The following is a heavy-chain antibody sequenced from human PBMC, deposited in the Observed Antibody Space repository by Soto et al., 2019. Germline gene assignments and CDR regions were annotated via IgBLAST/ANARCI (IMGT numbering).Heavy chain of an antibody. J-gene: IGHJ4*02. CDR1: GYTSTAYP. CDR2: INVANGDT. D-gene: IGHD3-10*01. V-gene: IGHV1-3*01. Sequence: QVQLVQSGAEVKKPGVSVKVSCKASGYTSTAYPMHWVRQAPGQRLEWMGWINVANGDTGYSQKFQGRVTVTRDTSASTVYMELSSLTSEDTAVYYCARKDYYGAGIYYFDHWGQGTLVTVSS. CDR3: ARKDYYGAGIYYFDH.